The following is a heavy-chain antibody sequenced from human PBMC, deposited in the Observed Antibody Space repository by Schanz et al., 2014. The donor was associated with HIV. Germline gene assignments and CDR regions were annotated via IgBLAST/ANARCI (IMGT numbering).Heavy chain of an antibody. Sequence: QVQLVQSGAEVKKPGASVKVSCEASGYTFTNYAISWVRQAPGQGLEWMGWISPYNGYTDYAQKLQGRVTLTTDTATTTAYMDLRSLRSDDTAVYHCARRESDGALDVWGPGTTVIVSS. J-gene: IGHJ6*02. CDR1: GYTFTNYA. V-gene: IGHV1-18*01. CDR2: ISPYNGYT. D-gene: IGHD2-21*02. CDR3: ARRESDGALDV.